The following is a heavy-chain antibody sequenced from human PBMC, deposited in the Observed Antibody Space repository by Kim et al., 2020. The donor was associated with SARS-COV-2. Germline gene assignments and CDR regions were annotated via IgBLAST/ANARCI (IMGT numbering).Heavy chain of an antibody. CDR1: GFTFDDYA. CDR3: AKGTSQQQLDDAFDI. J-gene: IGHJ3*02. V-gene: IGHV3-9*01. Sequence: GGSLRLSCAASGFTFDDYAMHWVRQAPGKGLEWVSGISWNSGSIGYADSVKGRFTISRDNAKNSLYLQMNSLRAEDTALYYCAKGTSQQQLDDAFDIWGQGTMVTVSS. CDR2: ISWNSGSI. D-gene: IGHD6-13*01.